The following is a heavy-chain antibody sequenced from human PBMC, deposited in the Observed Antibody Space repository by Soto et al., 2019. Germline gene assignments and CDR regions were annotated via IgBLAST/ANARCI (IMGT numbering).Heavy chain of an antibody. D-gene: IGHD3-22*01. J-gene: IGHJ4*02. Sequence: GASVKVSCKASGGTFSSYAISWVRQAPGQGLEWMGGIIPIFGTANYAQKFQGRVTITADESTSTAYMELSSLRSEDTAVYYCAKDRYYDSSGYPDYWVQGTLVTVSS. CDR3: AKDRYYDSSGYPDY. CDR1: GGTFSSYA. V-gene: IGHV1-69*13. CDR2: IIPIFGTA.